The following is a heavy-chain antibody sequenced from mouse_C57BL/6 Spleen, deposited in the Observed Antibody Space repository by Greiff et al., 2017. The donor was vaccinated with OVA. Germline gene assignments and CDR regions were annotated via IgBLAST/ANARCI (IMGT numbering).Heavy chain of an antibody. V-gene: IGHV1-82*01. CDR2: IYPGDGDT. CDR1: GYAFSSSW. D-gene: IGHD3-2*02. J-gene: IGHJ4*01. Sequence: QVQLQQSGPELVKPGASVKISCKASGYAFSSSWMNWVKQRPGKGLEWIGRIYPGDGDTNYNGKFKGKATLTADKSSSTANMQLSSLTSEDSAVYFCARQLRLHAMDYWGQGNSVTVSS. CDR3: ARQLRLHAMDY.